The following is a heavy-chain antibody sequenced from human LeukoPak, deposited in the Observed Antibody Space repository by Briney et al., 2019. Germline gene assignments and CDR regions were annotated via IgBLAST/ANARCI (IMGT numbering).Heavy chain of an antibody. CDR3: ARTFRESYYDFWSGYSTLDY. D-gene: IGHD3-3*01. V-gene: IGHV4-34*01. CDR1: GGSFSGYY. CDR2: INHSGST. Sequence: SETLSLTCAVYGGSFSGYYWSRIRQPPGKGLEWIGEINHSGSTNYNPSLKSRVTISVDTSKNQFSLKLSSVTAADTAVYYCARTFRESYYDFWSGYSTLDYWGQGTLVTVSS. J-gene: IGHJ4*02.